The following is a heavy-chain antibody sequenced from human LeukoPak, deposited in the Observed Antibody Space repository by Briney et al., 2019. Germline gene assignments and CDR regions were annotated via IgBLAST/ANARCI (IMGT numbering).Heavy chain of an antibody. CDR1: GFTFSTYA. CDR2: ISGNGRST. V-gene: IGHV3-64*01. D-gene: IGHD2-15*01. Sequence: PGGSLRLSCTASGFTFSTYATHWVRQAPGKGLEYVSGISGNGRSTFYGSSVKGRFTVSRDNSKDTLYLQMGSLRVEDMAVYYCTRDIGRLRGGAFDFWGQGTMVTVSS. CDR3: TRDIGRLRGGAFDF. J-gene: IGHJ3*01.